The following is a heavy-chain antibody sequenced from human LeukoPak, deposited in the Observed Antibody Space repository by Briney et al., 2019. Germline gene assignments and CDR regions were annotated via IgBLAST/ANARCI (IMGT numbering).Heavy chain of an antibody. CDR1: GFTFSSYA. J-gene: IGHJ4*02. CDR3: AKDLGYCSSTSCYPPDY. V-gene: IGHV3-23*01. CDR2: ISGSGGST. Sequence: PGGSLRLSCAASGFTFSSYAMGWVRQAPGKGLEWVSAISGSGGSTYYADSVKGRFTISRDNSKNTLYLQMNSLRAEDTAVYYCAKDLGYCSSTSCYPPDYWGQGTLVTVSS. D-gene: IGHD2-2*01.